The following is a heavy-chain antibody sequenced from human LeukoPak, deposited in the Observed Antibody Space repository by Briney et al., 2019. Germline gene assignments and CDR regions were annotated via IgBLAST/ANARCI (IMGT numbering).Heavy chain of an antibody. CDR1: GFTFSSYA. J-gene: IGHJ3*02. CDR3: AKGGLYYDNSGYRLDAFHI. V-gene: IGHV3-23*01. D-gene: IGHD3-22*01. CDR2: ISGSGGRT. Sequence: QAGGSLRLSCAASGFTFSSYAVTWVRQAPGKGLEWVSAISGSGGRTYYADSVKGRFTISRDNSKNTLYLQMNSLRVEDTAVYYCAKGGLYYDNSGYRLDAFHIWGQGTMVTVSS.